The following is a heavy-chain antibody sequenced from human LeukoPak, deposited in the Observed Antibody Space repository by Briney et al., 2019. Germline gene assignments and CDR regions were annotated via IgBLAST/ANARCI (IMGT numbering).Heavy chain of an antibody. CDR1: GFTFSSYA. CDR2: VPNDGSNK. D-gene: IGHD6-25*01. J-gene: IGHJ4*02. CDR3: ARDGAAAAAPEDY. Sequence: GGSLRLSCAASGFTFSSYAMHWVRQAPGKGLEWVVVVPNDGSNKFYADSVKGRFTISRDNSQNTLFLQMNSLRAEDTAVYYCARDGAAAAAPEDYWGQGTLVTVSS. V-gene: IGHV3-30-3*01.